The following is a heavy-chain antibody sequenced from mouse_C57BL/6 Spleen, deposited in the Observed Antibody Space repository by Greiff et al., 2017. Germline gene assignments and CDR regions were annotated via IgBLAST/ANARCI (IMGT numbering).Heavy chain of an antibody. Sequence: VQLQQSGTVLARPGASVKMSCKTSGYTFTSYWMHWVKQRPGQGLEWIGAIYPGNSDTSYNQKFKGKAKLTAVTSASTAYMELSSLTNEDSAVYYCTRSEQLRLRWFAYWGQGTLVTVSA. J-gene: IGHJ3*01. D-gene: IGHD3-2*02. V-gene: IGHV1-5*01. CDR1: GYTFTSYW. CDR3: TRSEQLRLRWFAY. CDR2: IYPGNSDT.